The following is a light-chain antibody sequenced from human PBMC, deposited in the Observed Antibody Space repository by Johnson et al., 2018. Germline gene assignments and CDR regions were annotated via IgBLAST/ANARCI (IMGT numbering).Light chain of an antibody. CDR3: GTWDSSLRAGNV. J-gene: IGLJ1*01. Sequence: QSVLTQPPSVSAAPGQKVTISCSGSSSNIGNNYVSWYQQLPGTAPKLLIYENNKRPSGIPDRFSGSKPGTSATLATPGLQTGDEAVYYCGTWDSSLRAGNVFGTGTKVTVL. V-gene: IGLV1-51*02. CDR1: SSNIGNNY. CDR2: ENN.